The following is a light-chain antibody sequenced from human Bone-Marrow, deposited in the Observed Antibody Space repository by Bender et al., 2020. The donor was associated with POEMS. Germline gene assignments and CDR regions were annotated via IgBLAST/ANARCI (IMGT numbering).Light chain of an antibody. Sequence: QSALTQPASVSGSPGQSITISCTGSNSDLGSYNLVSWYQQKPGQAPVLVIYKDTERPSGIPERFSGSSSGTTVTLTISGVQAEDEADYYCQSQDTSETYDVFGTGTKVTVL. J-gene: IGLJ1*01. CDR3: QSQDTSETYDV. CDR1: NSDLGSYNL. CDR2: KDT. V-gene: IGLV2-14*02.